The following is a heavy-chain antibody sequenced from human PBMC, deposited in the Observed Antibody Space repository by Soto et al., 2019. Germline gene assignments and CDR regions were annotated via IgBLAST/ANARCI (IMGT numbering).Heavy chain of an antibody. J-gene: IGHJ6*02. Sequence: GASVKVSCKASGYTFTSYAMHWVRQAPGQRLEWMGWINAGNGNTKHSQKFQGRVTITRDTSASTAYMELSSLRSEDTAVYYCARVLLWFGETYYYGMDVWGQGTTVTVSS. V-gene: IGHV1-3*01. CDR2: INAGNGNT. CDR3: ARVLLWFGETYYYGMDV. D-gene: IGHD3-10*01. CDR1: GYTFTSYA.